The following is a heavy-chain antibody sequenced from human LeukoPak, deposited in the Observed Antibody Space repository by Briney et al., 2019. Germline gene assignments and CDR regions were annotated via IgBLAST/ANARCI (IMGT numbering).Heavy chain of an antibody. V-gene: IGHV1-69*13. CDR3: ARAEWISSDYVWVSYLYRMDV. J-gene: IGHJ6*04. CDR2: IIPIFGTA. D-gene: IGHD3-16*02. CDR1: GGTFSSYA. Sequence: GASVKVSCKASGGTFSSYAISWVRQAPGQGLEWMGGIIPIFGTANYAQKFQGRLTITADASTSTAYMDLSSLRSEDTAVYYCARAEWISSDYVWVSYLYRMDVWGKGTTVTVSS.